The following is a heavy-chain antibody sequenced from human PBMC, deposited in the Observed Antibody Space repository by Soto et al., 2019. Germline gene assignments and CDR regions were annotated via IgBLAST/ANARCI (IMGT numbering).Heavy chain of an antibody. CDR3: ARDPSPGYCSGGSCYSLAYYYYGMDV. CDR2: IWYDGSNK. CDR1: GFTFSSYG. Sequence: SLRLSCAASGFTFSSYGMHWVRQAPGKGLEWVAVIWYDGSNKYYADSVKGRFTISRDNSKNTLYLQMNSLRAEDTAVYYCARDPSPGYCSGGSCYSLAYYYYGMDVWGQGTTVTVSS. J-gene: IGHJ6*02. D-gene: IGHD2-15*01. V-gene: IGHV3-33*01.